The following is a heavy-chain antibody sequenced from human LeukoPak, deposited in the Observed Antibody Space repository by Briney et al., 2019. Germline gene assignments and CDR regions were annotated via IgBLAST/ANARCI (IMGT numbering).Heavy chain of an antibody. J-gene: IGHJ5*02. CDR2: IYYSGSA. Sequence: SETLSLTCSVSGGSISDSNYYWGWIRQPPGRGLEWIANIYYSGSAYYSPSLKSRVTVSVDTSKNQFSLKLNSVTAADTAVYYCARQSTIAAARIDPWGQGTLVTVSS. CDR1: GGSISDSNYY. V-gene: IGHV4-39*01. CDR3: ARQSTIAAARIDP. D-gene: IGHD6-25*01.